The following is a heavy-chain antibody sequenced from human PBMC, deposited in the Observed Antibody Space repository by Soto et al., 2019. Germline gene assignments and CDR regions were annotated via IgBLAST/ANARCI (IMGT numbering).Heavy chain of an antibody. Sequence: GGSLRLSCAASGFTFSNAWMSWVRQAPGKGLEWVGRIKSKTDGGTTDYAAPVKGRFTISRDDSKNTLYLQMNSLKTEDTAVYYCTTEPLNIPDDAFDIWGQGTMVTVSS. V-gene: IGHV3-15*01. CDR1: GFTFSNAW. CDR3: TTEPLNIPDDAFDI. CDR2: IKSKTDGGTT. J-gene: IGHJ3*02.